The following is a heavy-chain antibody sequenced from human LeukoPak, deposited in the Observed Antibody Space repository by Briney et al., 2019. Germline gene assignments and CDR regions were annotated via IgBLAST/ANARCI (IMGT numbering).Heavy chain of an antibody. CDR1: GFTVSNNY. V-gene: IGHV3-53*01. Sequence: GGSLRLSCAASGFTVSNNYMSWVRQAPGKGLEWDSIIYSGTSIYYADSVKGRFTISRDNSKNTLYLQMNSLRTEDTAVYYCARSTYSGSYRYYFNSWGQGTLVTVSS. D-gene: IGHD1-26*01. CDR2: IYSGTSI. J-gene: IGHJ4*02. CDR3: ARSTYSGSYRYYFNS.